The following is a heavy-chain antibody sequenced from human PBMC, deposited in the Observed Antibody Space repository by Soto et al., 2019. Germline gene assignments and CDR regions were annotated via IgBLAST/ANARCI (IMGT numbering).Heavy chain of an antibody. CDR2: IYYSGST. V-gene: IGHV4-59*01. CDR3: ARGYSSSSLYYFDY. J-gene: IGHJ4*02. Sequence: PSETLSLTCTVSGGSISSYYWSWIRQPPGKGLELIGYIYYSGSTNYNPSLKSRVTISVDTSKNQFSLKLSSVTAADTAVYYCARGYSSSSLYYFDYWGQGTLVTVSS. CDR1: GGSISSYY. D-gene: IGHD6-6*01.